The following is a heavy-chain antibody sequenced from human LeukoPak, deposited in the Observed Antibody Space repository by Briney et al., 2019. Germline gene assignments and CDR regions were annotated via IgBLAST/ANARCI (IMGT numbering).Heavy chain of an antibody. CDR2: ISSSGGST. J-gene: IGHJ4*02. V-gene: IGHV3-23*01. D-gene: IGHD5-24*01. CDR1: GFTFSSYA. Sequence: AGGSLRLSCSASGFTFSSYAMSWVGQAPGKGLEWVSGISSSGGSTYYADSVKGRFTISRDNSKNTLDLQMNSLRVDDTAVYYCAKDPYGYNSYYCDYRGGGTPGSVSS. CDR3: AKDPYGYNSYYCDY.